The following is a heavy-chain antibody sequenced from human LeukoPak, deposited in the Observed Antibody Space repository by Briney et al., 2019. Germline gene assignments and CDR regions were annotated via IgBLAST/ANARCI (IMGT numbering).Heavy chain of an antibody. V-gene: IGHV1-2*02. CDR1: GGTFSSYA. Sequence: EASVKVSCKASGGTFSSYAISWVRQAPGQRLEWMGWVSPNNGGTNYAQKFQGRVTMTRDTSISTLYMDLNSLRSDDTAVYYCARSDVLYASQGEARYFNHWGQGTLVTVSS. J-gene: IGHJ4*02. D-gene: IGHD3-16*01. CDR2: VSPNNGGT. CDR3: ARSDVLYASQGEARYFNH.